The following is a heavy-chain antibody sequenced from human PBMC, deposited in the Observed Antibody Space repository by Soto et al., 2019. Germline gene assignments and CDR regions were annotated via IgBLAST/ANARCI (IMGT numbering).Heavy chain of an antibody. CDR2: IYSGDGA. V-gene: IGHV3-53*01. D-gene: IGHD7-27*01. CDR1: GFTVSTNY. J-gene: IGHJ3*02. Sequence: PVGSLRLSCAASGFTVSTNYMSWVRQAPGKGLEWVSIIYSGDGAYFADSVKGRFTISRDNSKNTLYLQMNSLRAEDTAVYYCARAASGDAFDIWGQGTMVTVSS. CDR3: ARAASGDAFDI.